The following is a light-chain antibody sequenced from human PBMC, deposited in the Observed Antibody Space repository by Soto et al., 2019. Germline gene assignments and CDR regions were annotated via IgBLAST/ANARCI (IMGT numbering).Light chain of an antibody. CDR1: QSLNSL. CDR3: QQYNSYSSWT. J-gene: IGKJ1*01. Sequence: DIQMTQSPSTLFASVGDRVTITCRASQSLNSLLAWYQQKPGRAPKLLIYDASTLESGVPSRFSGSGSGTEFTLTISSLQTDDFATYYCQQYNSYSSWTFGQGNKVDIK. V-gene: IGKV1-5*01. CDR2: DAS.